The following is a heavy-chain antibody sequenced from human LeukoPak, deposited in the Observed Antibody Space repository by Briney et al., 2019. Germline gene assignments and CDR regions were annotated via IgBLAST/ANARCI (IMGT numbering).Heavy chain of an antibody. J-gene: IGHJ6*01. CDR3: EKDGRRGYSYGRQDNNYYYGMDV. CDR1: GFTFSSYG. D-gene: IGHD5-18*01. V-gene: IGHV3-30*18. CDR2: ISYDGSNK. Sequence: PGGSLRLSCAASGFTFSSYGMHWVRQAPGKGLDWVAVISYDGSNKYYADSVKGRFTISRDNSKNALYLQMNSLRAEDTAVYYCEKDGRRGYSYGRQDNNYYYGMDVWGQGTTVTVSS.